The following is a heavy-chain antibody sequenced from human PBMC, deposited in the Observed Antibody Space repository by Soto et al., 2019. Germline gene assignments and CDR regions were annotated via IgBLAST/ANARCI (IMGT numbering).Heavy chain of an antibody. V-gene: IGHV5-51*01. CDR2: IYPGDADT. Sequence: PGESLKISCKGSGYSFSSYWIGWVRQMPGKSLEWMGIIYPGDADTRYSPSFQGQVTISADKSISTAYLQWSSLKASDTAMYYCARQGLCSGQCDPAGPGGVEPWGQGTLVIGAS. CDR1: GYSFSSYW. CDR3: ARQGLCSGQCDPAGPGGVEP. D-gene: IGHD2-15*01. J-gene: IGHJ5*02.